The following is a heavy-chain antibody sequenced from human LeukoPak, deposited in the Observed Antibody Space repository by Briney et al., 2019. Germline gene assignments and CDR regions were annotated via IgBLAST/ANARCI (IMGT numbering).Heavy chain of an antibody. V-gene: IGHV1-69*05. Sequence: TVKVSCEASGGTFSSYAISWVRQAPGQGLEWMGRIIPIFGTANYAQKFQGRVTITTDESTSTAYMELSSLRSEDTAVYYCARGGYCDSSGYSSFDYWGQGTLVSVSS. J-gene: IGHJ4*02. CDR2: IIPIFGTA. CDR3: ARGGYCDSSGYSSFDY. CDR1: GGTFSSYA. D-gene: IGHD3-22*01.